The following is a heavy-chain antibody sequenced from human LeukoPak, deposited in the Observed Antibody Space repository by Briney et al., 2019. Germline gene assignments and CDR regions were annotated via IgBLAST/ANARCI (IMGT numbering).Heavy chain of an antibody. CDR3: ARDLYYYDSSGYYYVGAFDI. J-gene: IGHJ3*02. Sequence: GGSLRLSCAASGFTFSSYEMNWVRQAPGKGLEWVSYISSSGSTIYYADSVKGRFTISRDNAKNSLYLQMNSLRAEDTAVYYCARDLYYYDSSGYYYVGAFDIWGQGTMVTASS. V-gene: IGHV3-48*03. CDR1: GFTFSSYE. D-gene: IGHD3-22*01. CDR2: ISSSGSTI.